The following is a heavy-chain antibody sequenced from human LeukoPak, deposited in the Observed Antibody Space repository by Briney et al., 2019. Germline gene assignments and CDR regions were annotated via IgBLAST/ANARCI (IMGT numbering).Heavy chain of an antibody. CDR2: IYYSGST. J-gene: IGHJ6*03. CDR1: GFTFSSYA. D-gene: IGHD6-6*01. CDR3: ARGIAARRGSWYYYYYMDV. Sequence: GSLRLSCAASGFTFSSYAMSWVRQAPGKGLEWIGYIYYSGSTNYNPSLKSRVTISVDTSKNQFSLKLSSVTAADTAVYYCARGIAARRGSWYYYYYMDVWGKGTTVTVSS. V-gene: IGHV4-59*01.